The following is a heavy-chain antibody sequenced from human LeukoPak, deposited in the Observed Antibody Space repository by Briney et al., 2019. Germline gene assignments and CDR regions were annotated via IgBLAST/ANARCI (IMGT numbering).Heavy chain of an antibody. CDR2: ISYDGSNK. V-gene: IGHV3-30-3*01. J-gene: IGHJ4*02. CDR1: GFSFRHYA. D-gene: IGHD3-16*01. CDR3: ARDNYGFDY. Sequence: PGGSLRLSCAASGFSFRHYAMHWVRQAPGKGLEWVAVISYDGSNKYYADSVKGRFTISRDNSENTLYLQMNSLRPEDTAVYYCARDNYGFDYWGQGTLVTLSS.